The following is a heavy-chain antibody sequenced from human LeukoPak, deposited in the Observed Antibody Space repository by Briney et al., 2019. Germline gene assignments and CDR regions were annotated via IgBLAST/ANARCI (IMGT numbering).Heavy chain of an antibody. CDR3: AKDLRSNYHLDY. V-gene: IGHV3-30*18. CDR2: ISYDGSHK. CDR1: GFTFSSYG. Sequence: GRSLRLSCAASGFTFSSYGMHWVRQAPGKGLEWVAIISYDGSHKYYADSVKGRFTIPRDNSKNTLYLQMNSLRAEDTAVYYCAKDLRSNYHLDYWGQGTLVTVSS. J-gene: IGHJ4*02. D-gene: IGHD4-11*01.